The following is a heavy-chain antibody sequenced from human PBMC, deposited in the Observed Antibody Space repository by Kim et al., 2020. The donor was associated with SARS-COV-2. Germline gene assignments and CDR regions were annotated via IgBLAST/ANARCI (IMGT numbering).Heavy chain of an antibody. V-gene: IGHV3-74*01. CDR3: ARVSRFRSGTYDYFYYAMDV. D-gene: IGHD3-10*01. Sequence: GRFTISRDNAKNTLYLQMTSLRADDTAVYFCARVSRFRSGTYDYFYYAMDVWGQGTTVTVSS. J-gene: IGHJ6*02.